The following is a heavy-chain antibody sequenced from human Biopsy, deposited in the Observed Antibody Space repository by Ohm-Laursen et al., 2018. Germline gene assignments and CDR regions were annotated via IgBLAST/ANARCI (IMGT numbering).Heavy chain of an antibody. D-gene: IGHD5-12*01. CDR3: ARGSGYFKLDV. J-gene: IGHJ6*02. CDR2: INQSGST. Sequence: SLSLTCALYGASSTGYFWNWIRQPPGKRLGGSGGINQSGSTKYNPPLKRQATLSPDSSDSQFALRLASVTAADTAIYYCARGSGYFKLDVWGQGPTVTVSS. V-gene: IGHV4-34*01. CDR1: GASSTGYF.